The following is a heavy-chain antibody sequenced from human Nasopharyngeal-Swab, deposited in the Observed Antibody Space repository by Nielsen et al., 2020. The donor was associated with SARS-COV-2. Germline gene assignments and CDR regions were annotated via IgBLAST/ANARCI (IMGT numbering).Heavy chain of an antibody. D-gene: IGHD2-15*01. Sequence: SETLSLTCTVSGGSISSGGYYWSWIRQHPGKGLEWIGYIYYSGSTYYNPSLKSRVTISVDTPKNQFSLKLSSVTAADTAVYYCARVLTRNLVVALVLDAFDIWGQGTMVTVSS. J-gene: IGHJ3*02. CDR3: ARVLTRNLVVALVLDAFDI. CDR2: IYYSGST. CDR1: GGSISSGGYY. V-gene: IGHV4-31*03.